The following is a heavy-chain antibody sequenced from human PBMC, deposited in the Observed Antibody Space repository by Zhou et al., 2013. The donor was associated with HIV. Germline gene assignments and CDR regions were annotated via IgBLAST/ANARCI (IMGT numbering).Heavy chain of an antibody. CDR1: SYSISSGYY. V-gene: IGHV4-38-2*01. CDR3: ARGQWLVWYLDL. D-gene: IGHD6-19*01. Sequence: QVQLQESGPGLVKPSETLSLTCAVSSYSISSGYYWGWIRQPPGKGLEWIGSIYHSGSTYYNPSLKSRVTISVDTSKNQFSLNLRSVTAADTAVYYCARGQWLVWYLDLWGRGTLVTVSP. J-gene: IGHJ2*01. CDR2: IYHSGST.